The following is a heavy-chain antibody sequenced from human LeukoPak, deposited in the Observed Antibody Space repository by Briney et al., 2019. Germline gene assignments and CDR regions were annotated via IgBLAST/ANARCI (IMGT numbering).Heavy chain of an antibody. Sequence: GRSLRLSCAASGFIFSDYGMHWVRQAPGKGLEWVAVISYDGSNKKYADSVKGRFTISRDNSKNTLYLQMDILRVDDTAVYYCARDRFKGISGWYGMIDYWGQGTLVTVSS. V-gene: IGHV3-30*03. D-gene: IGHD6-19*01. CDR1: GFIFSDYG. CDR3: ARDRFKGISGWYGMIDY. J-gene: IGHJ4*02. CDR2: ISYDGSNK.